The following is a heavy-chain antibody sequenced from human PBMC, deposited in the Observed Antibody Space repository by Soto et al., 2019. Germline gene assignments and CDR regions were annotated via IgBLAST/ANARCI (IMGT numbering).Heavy chain of an antibody. J-gene: IGHJ4*02. CDR3: ARDRCSGGSCQYYFDY. D-gene: IGHD2-15*01. CDR1: GGTFSSYA. CDR2: IIPIFGTA. V-gene: IGHV1-69*01. Sequence: QVQLVQSGAEVKKPGSSVKVSCKASGGTFSSYAISWVRQAPGQGLEWMGGIIPIFGTANYAQKFQGRVTITAEESTSTAYMELSSLRSEDTAVYYCARDRCSGGSCQYYFDYWGQGTLVTVSS.